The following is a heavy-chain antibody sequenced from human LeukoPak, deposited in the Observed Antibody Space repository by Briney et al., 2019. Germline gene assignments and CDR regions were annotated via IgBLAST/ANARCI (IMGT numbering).Heavy chain of an antibody. CDR3: ARDSGGYLQPTDY. J-gene: IGHJ4*02. CDR1: RFIFSMFS. Sequence: PGGSLRLSCVASRFIFSMFSMNWVRQAPGKGLEWLSHISGSSSTIHYEDSVKGRFTISRDNAKNSLYLQMNSLRDEDTAVYYCARDSGGYLQPTDYWGQGTLVTVSS. CDR2: ISGSSSTI. D-gene: IGHD1-26*01. V-gene: IGHV3-48*02.